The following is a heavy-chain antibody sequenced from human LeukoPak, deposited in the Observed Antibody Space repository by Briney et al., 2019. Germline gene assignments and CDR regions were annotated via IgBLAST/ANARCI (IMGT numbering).Heavy chain of an antibody. V-gene: IGHV1-24*01. CDR2: FDPEDGET. J-gene: IGHJ5*02. D-gene: IGHD1-26*01. CDR3: ATDLLRSYSLHWFDP. Sequence: ASVKVSCKVSGYTLTELSMHWVRQAPGKGLEWMGGFDPEDGETIYAQKFQGRVTMTEDTSTDTAYMELSSLRSEDTAVYYCATDLLRSYSLHWFDPWGQGTLVTVSS. CDR1: GYTLTELS.